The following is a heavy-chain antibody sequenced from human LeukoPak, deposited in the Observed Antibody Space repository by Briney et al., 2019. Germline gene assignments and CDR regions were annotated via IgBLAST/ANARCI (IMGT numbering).Heavy chain of an antibody. CDR2: ISSGGTFV. CDR3: ATLGCAGENCPRAGRALGGY. CDR1: GFTFSSYT. D-gene: IGHD2-21*01. J-gene: IGHJ4*02. V-gene: IGHV3-21*04. Sequence: PGGSLRLSCTGSGFTFSSYTLHWVRQAPGKELEWVSPISSGGTFVFYADSVTGRFTISRDNAGKFLYLQTDSLRAEDTAVYYCATLGCAGENCPRAGRALGGYWGPGTLVTVSS.